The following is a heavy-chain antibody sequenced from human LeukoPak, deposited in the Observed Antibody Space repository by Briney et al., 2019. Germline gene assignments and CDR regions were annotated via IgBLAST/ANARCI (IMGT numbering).Heavy chain of an antibody. Sequence: SETLSLPCAVYGGSFSGYYWSWIRQPPGKGLEWIGEINHSGSTNYNPSLKSRVTISVDTSKNQFSLKLSSVTAADTAVYYCARLLRPEYSSSWYLHAFDPWGQGTLVTVSS. J-gene: IGHJ5*02. D-gene: IGHD6-13*01. CDR1: GGSFSGYY. CDR2: INHSGST. V-gene: IGHV4-34*01. CDR3: ARLLRPEYSSSWYLHAFDP.